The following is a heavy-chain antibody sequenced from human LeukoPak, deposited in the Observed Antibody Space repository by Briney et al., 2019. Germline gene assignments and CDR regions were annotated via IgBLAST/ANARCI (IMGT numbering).Heavy chain of an antibody. CDR3: AKQYYYDSSGYDDY. Sequence: GGSLRLSGAASGFTFSSYAMSWVRQAPGKGLEWVSAISGSGGSTYYADSVKGRFTISRDNSKNTLYLQMNSLRAEDTAVYYCAKQYYYDSSGYDDYWGQGTLVTVSS. CDR1: GFTFSSYA. CDR2: ISGSGGST. D-gene: IGHD3-22*01. J-gene: IGHJ4*02. V-gene: IGHV3-23*01.